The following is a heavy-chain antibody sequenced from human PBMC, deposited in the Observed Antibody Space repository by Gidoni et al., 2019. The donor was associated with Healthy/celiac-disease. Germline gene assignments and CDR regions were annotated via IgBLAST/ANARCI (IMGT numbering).Heavy chain of an antibody. CDR2: ISYDGSNK. CDR3: ARDFSTMDY. J-gene: IGHJ4*02. Sequence: QVQLVESGGGVVQPGRSLRRSCAASGFTFSSYAMHWVRQAPGKGLEWVAVISYDGSNKYYADSVKGRFTISRDNSKNTLYLQMNSLRAEDTAVYYCARDFSTMDYWGQGTLVTVSS. D-gene: IGHD3-3*01. CDR1: GFTFSSYA. V-gene: IGHV3-30-3*01.